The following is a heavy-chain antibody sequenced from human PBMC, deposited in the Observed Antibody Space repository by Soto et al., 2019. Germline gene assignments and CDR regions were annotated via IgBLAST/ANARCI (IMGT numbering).Heavy chain of an antibody. Sequence: SETLSLTCTVAGGSISSYYWSWIRQPPGKGLEWIGFIYNSGSTNYNPSLKSRVTISMDTSRNQFSLILSSVTAADTAVYYCARAPYGSGTKPYYFDYWGQGTLVTVSS. CDR3: ARAPYGSGTKPYYFDY. V-gene: IGHV4-59*01. D-gene: IGHD3-10*01. CDR2: IYNSGST. CDR1: GGSISSYY. J-gene: IGHJ4*02.